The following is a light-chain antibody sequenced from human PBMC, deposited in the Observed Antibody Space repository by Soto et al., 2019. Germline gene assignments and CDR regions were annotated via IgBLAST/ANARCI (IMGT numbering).Light chain of an antibody. V-gene: IGKV3-20*01. J-gene: IGKJ4*01. Sequence: EVVLTQSPGTLSLSPGEGATLSCRASQSVTGHLAWYQQKPGQAPRLLIYGASSRATGIADRFSGSGSGTDFTLTISRLEPEDSAVYYCQQYATSPLTVGGGTKVEMK. CDR1: QSVTGH. CDR2: GAS. CDR3: QQYATSPLT.